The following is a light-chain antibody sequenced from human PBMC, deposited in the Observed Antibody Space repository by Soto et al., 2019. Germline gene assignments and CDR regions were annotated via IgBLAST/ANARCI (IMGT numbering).Light chain of an antibody. V-gene: IGLV1-40*01. J-gene: IGLJ1*01. Sequence: QSALTQPPSVSGAPGQRVTISCTGGSSNIGATYDVQWYQQLPGTAPKLLIYGNSNRPSGVPDRFSGSKSGTSASLAITGLQADDEADYYCQSYDSSLSAHYVFGTGTRSPS. CDR1: SSNIGATYD. CDR2: GNS. CDR3: QSYDSSLSAHYV.